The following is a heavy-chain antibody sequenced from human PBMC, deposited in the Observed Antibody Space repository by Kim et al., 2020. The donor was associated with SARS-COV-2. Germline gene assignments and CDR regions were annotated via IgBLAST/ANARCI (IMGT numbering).Heavy chain of an antibody. J-gene: IGHJ6*02. V-gene: IGHV4-31*03. Sequence: SETLSLTCTVSGGSISSGGYYWIWIRQHPGKGLEWIGYIYYSGITYYNPSLKSRVTISVDTSKNQFSLKLSSVTAADTPVYYCARGPLKNPVPLGYYYYSGMDVWGQGTTVPVSS. CDR1: GGSISSGGYY. CDR2: IYYSGIT. CDR3: ARGPLKNPVPLGYYYYSGMDV.